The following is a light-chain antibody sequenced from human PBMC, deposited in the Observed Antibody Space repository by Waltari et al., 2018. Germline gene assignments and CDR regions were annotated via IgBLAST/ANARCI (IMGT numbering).Light chain of an antibody. CDR1: QDIGDY. Sequence: VWKKCPATLSLCRGDTEMSGGRSRQDIGDYLAWYQQKPGQAPRLLMSEPSNRATGGPDRFITTPSGTDFTLTVSSLEHEDFTVYYCQNRRNWPLLTFGGGTKVEIK. CDR3: QNRRNWPLLT. CDR2: EPS. V-gene: IGKV3-11*01. J-gene: IGKJ4*01.